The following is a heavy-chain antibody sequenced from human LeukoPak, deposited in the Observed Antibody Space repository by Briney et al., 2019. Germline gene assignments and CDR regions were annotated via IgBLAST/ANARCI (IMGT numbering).Heavy chain of an antibody. J-gene: IGHJ5*02. CDR2: IRNDGNTK. CDR3: AKDHSQAKYSITWKFDP. CDR1: GFTFSTYG. Sequence: GGSLRLSCAASGFTFSTYGMHWVRRAPGQGMEWVAFIRNDGNTKYYADSVKGRFTISRDNSKNTLYLQMNSLRAEDTALYYCAKDHSQAKYSITWKFDPWGQGTLVTVSS. V-gene: IGHV3-30*02. D-gene: IGHD6-13*01.